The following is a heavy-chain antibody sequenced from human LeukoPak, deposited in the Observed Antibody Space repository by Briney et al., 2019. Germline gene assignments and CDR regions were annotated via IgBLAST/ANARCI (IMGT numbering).Heavy chain of an antibody. CDR3: AEGSGSYQLKYYFDY. V-gene: IGHV3-23*01. Sequence: GGSLRLSCAASGFTFSSYAMSWVRQAPGKGLEWVSAISGSGGSTYYADSVKGRFTISRDNSKNTLYLQMNSLRAEDTAVYYCAEGSGSYQLKYYFDYWGQGTLVTVSS. CDR1: GFTFSSYA. J-gene: IGHJ4*02. CDR2: ISGSGGST. D-gene: IGHD3-10*01.